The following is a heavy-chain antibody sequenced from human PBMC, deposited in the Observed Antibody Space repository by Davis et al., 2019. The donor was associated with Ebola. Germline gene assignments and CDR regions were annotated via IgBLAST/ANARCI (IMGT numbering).Heavy chain of an antibody. CDR3: ARIKHDYGDYDYFDY. J-gene: IGHJ4*02. CDR2: IYHSGST. V-gene: IGHV4-30-4*01. D-gene: IGHD4-17*01. CDR1: GGSISSGDYY. Sequence: SETLSLTCTVSGGSISSGDYYWTWIRQPPGKGLEWIGYIYHSGSTYYNPSLKSRVTISVDTSKNQFSLKLSSVTAADTAVYYCARIKHDYGDYDYFDYWGQGTLVTVSS.